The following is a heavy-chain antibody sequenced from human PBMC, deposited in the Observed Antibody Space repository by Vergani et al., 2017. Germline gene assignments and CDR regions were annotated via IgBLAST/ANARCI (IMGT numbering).Heavy chain of an antibody. CDR3: ARGGKGIIMVVPSTHL. V-gene: IGHV3-30-3*01. CDR2: ISYDGTEK. D-gene: IGHD2-15*01. Sequence: QVKLEESGGGVVQPGRSLRLSCAASRFSFGNYAMHWVRQAPGKGLEGVGVISYDGTEKKYADSVNGRFTISRDNSKKMMSLQMNSLRVEDTAVYYCARGGKGIIMVVPSTHLWGQGTQVSVS. J-gene: IGHJ4*02. CDR1: RFSFGNYA.